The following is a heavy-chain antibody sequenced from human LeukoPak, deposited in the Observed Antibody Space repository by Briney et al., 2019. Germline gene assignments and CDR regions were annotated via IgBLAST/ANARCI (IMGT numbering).Heavy chain of an antibody. V-gene: IGHV1-2*02. CDR2: INPKSGGT. Sequence: ASVKVSCKASGYPFTGYYMHWVRQAPRQGLEWMGWINPKSGGTKYAQKFQGRVTMTRDTSISTTYMELSRLRSDDTAVYYCAGVYYATSGNYYFEYWGQGTLVTVSS. CDR3: AGVYYATSGNYYFEY. D-gene: IGHD3-22*01. CDR1: GYPFTGYY. J-gene: IGHJ4*02.